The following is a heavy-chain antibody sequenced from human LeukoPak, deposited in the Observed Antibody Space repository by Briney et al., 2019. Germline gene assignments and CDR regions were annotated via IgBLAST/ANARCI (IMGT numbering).Heavy chain of an antibody. D-gene: IGHD6-6*01. V-gene: IGHV1-2*02. Sequence: ASVKVSCKASGYTFTGYYMHWVRQAPGQGLEWMGWINPNSGGTNYAQKFQGRVTMTRDTPISTAYMELSRLRSDDTAVYYCARPSLAARSYYYYYMDVWGKGTTVTVSS. CDR1: GYTFTGYY. J-gene: IGHJ6*03. CDR2: INPNSGGT. CDR3: ARPSLAARSYYYYYMDV.